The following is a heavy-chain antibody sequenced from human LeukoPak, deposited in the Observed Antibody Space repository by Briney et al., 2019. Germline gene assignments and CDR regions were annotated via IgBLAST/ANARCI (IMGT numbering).Heavy chain of an antibody. CDR3: ARDHKDTAMVPYY. Sequence: GGSLRLSCAASGFTFSSYAMHWVRQAPGKGLEWVAVISYDGSNKYYADSVKGRFTISRDNSKNTLYLQMNSLRAEDTAVYYCARDHKDTAMVPYYWGQGTLVTVSS. V-gene: IGHV3-30-3*01. J-gene: IGHJ4*02. CDR2: ISYDGSNK. D-gene: IGHD5-18*01. CDR1: GFTFSSYA.